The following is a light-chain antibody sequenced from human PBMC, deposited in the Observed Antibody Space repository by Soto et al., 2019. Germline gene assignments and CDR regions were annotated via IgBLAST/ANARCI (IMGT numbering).Light chain of an antibody. J-gene: IGKJ4*01. Sequence: DIQTTQSPSSLSASVGDRVTITCQASQDISNYLNWYQQKPGKAPKLLIYDASNLETGVPSRFSGSGSGTDFTFTISSLKPEDIATYYCQQYDNLPLTFGGGTKVEIK. CDR3: QQYDNLPLT. CDR1: QDISNY. V-gene: IGKV1-33*01. CDR2: DAS.